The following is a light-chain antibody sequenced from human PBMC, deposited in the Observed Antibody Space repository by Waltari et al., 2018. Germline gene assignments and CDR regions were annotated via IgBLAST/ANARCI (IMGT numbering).Light chain of an antibody. J-gene: IGLJ2*01. Sequence: SYVVTQSPSVSVAPGETARIPCGGDHIGSNSVHWYQQRPGQAPVLVISYDSDRPSGIPERFSGSNSGNTATLTISWVEAEDEADYYCLVWHSTIDHQGVFGGGTKLTVL. CDR2: YDS. V-gene: IGLV3-21*04. CDR1: HIGSNS. CDR3: LVWHSTIDHQGV.